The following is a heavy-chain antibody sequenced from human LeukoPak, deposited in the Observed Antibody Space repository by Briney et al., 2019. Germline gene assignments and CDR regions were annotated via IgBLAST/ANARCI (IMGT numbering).Heavy chain of an antibody. CDR3: ARDRGGGSYYYYYGMDV. CDR1: GFTFSSYW. V-gene: IGHV3-7*01. Sequence: PGGSLRLSCAASGFTFSSYWMSRVHQAPGKGLEWVANIKQDGSEKYYVDSVKGRFTISRDNAKNSLYLQMNSLRAEDTAVYYCARDRGGGSYYYYYGMDVWGQGTTVTVSS. J-gene: IGHJ6*02. CDR2: IKQDGSEK. D-gene: IGHD2-15*01.